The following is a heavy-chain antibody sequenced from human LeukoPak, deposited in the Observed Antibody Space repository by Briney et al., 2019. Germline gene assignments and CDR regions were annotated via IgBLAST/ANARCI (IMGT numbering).Heavy chain of an antibody. CDR2: ISAYSGNT. Sequence: ASVKVSCKASGYTFTSYGISWVRQAPGQGLEWMGWISAYSGNTNYAQKLQGRVTMTTDTSTSTAYMELRSLRSDDTAVYYCALGYCSGGSCYTTDFDYWGQGTLVTVSS. CDR3: ALGYCSGGSCYTTDFDY. V-gene: IGHV1-18*01. J-gene: IGHJ4*02. CDR1: GYTFTSYG. D-gene: IGHD2-15*01.